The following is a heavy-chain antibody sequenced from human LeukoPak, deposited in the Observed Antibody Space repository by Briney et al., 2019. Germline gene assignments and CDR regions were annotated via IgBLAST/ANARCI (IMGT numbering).Heavy chain of an antibody. Sequence: GGSLRLSCAASGFTFSSYAMSWIRQAPGKGLEWVSYISSSGSTIYYADSVKGRFTISRDNAKNSLYLQMNSLRAEDTAVYYCARDLTGYSSSSLWGQGTLVTVSS. CDR3: ARDLTGYSSSSL. J-gene: IGHJ4*02. D-gene: IGHD6-6*01. CDR1: GFTFSSYA. CDR2: ISSSGSTI. V-gene: IGHV3-11*04.